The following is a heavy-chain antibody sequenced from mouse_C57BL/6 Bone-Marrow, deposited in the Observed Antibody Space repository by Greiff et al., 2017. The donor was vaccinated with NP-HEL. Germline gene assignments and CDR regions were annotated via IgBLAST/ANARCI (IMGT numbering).Heavy chain of an antibody. CDR2: IYPGSGNT. D-gene: IGHD2-5*01. J-gene: IGHJ2*01. V-gene: IGHV1-76*01. CDR1: GYTFTDYY. CDR3: ASPVYYSNYDYCDY. Sequence: QVQLKESGAELVRPGASVKLSCKASGYTFTDYYINWVKQRPGQGLEWIARIYPGSGNTYYNEKLKGKATLTAEKSSSTAYMQLSSLTSEDSAVYFCASPVYYSNYDYCDYWGQGTTLTVSS.